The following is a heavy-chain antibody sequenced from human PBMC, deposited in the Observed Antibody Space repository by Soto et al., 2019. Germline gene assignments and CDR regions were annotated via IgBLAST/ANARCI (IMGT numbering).Heavy chain of an antibody. CDR1: GGSSSRHN. Sequence: QVQLVQSGAEVKKPGSSVKVSCKASGGSSSRHNINWVRQAPGQGLEWIGSMIYILGITNYAQKIQGRVTITADKSTSTAYMELSGLRSDDTAVYYCARHINEGYADSGDGRRNHWGQGTLVTVSS. CDR2: MIYILGIT. D-gene: IGHD4-17*01. J-gene: IGHJ5*02. V-gene: IGHV1-69*02. CDR3: ARHINEGYADSGDGRRNH.